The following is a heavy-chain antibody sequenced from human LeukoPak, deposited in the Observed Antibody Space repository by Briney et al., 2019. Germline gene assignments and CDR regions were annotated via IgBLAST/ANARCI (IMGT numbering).Heavy chain of an antibody. Sequence: ASVKVSCKVSGYTLTELSMHWVRQAPGKGLEWMGGFDPEDGETIYAQKFQGRVTMTEGTSTDTAYMELSSLRSEDTAVYYCAKKSQRETGPFDYGGQEPLVTVPS. V-gene: IGHV1-24*01. CDR2: FDPEDGET. J-gene: IGHJ4*02. CDR3: AKKSQRETGPFDY. CDR1: GYTLTELS. D-gene: IGHD1-1*01.